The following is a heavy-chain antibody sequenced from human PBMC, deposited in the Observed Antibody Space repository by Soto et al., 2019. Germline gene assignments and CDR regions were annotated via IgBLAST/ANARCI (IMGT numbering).Heavy chain of an antibody. CDR1: GGTFSSYA. CDR3: ARGPYGWGILALGNNYHVMDF. Sequence: SVKVSCKASGGTFSSYAISWVRQAPGQGLEWMGGIIPIFGTANYAQKFQGRVTITADESTSTAYMELSSLRSEDTAVYYCARGPYGWGILALGNNYHVMDFWGQGTPVTVSS. V-gene: IGHV1-69*13. D-gene: IGHD3-10*01. J-gene: IGHJ6*02. CDR2: IIPIFGTA.